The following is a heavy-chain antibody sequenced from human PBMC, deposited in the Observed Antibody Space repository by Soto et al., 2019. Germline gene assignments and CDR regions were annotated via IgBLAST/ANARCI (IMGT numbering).Heavy chain of an antibody. CDR3: AREGAVAGSQDF. CDR2: IWYDGSKK. J-gene: IGHJ4*02. CDR1: GFIFSDYG. D-gene: IGHD6-19*01. Sequence: QVQLVESGGGVVQPGKSLRLSCAASGFIFSDYGIHWVRQAPGKGLEWVALIWYDGSKKYYADSVKGRFTVSRDNINSTQYLEMNSPRVEDSAVYYCAREGAVAGSQDFWGQGTLVTVSS. V-gene: IGHV3-33*01.